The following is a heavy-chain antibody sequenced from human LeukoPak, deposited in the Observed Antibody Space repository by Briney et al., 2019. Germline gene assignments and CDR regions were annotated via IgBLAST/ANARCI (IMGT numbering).Heavy chain of an antibody. D-gene: IGHD1-26*01. CDR1: GFTFSSYA. J-gene: IGHJ5*02. CDR2: ISGSGGST. Sequence: GGSLRLSCAASGFTFSSYAMSWVRQAPGKGLEWVSAISGSGGSTYYADSVKGRFTISRDNSKNTLYLQMNSLRAEDTAVYYCARELVGATGLDWFDPWGQGTLVTVSS. CDR3: ARELVGATGLDWFDP. V-gene: IGHV3-23*01.